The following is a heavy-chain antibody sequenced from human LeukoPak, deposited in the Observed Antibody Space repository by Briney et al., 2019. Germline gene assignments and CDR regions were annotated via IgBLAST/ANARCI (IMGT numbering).Heavy chain of an antibody. CDR3: ARLITGNRLGGGYFDY. CDR2: IYYSGST. J-gene: IGHJ4*02. Sequence: PSETLSLTCTVSGGSISSRSYYWGWIRQPPGKGLEWIGSIYYSGSTNYNPSLKSRVTISVDTSKNQFSLKLSSVTAADTAVYYCARLITGNRLGGGYFDYWGQGTLVTVSS. CDR1: GGSISSRSYY. D-gene: IGHD1-20*01. V-gene: IGHV4-39*07.